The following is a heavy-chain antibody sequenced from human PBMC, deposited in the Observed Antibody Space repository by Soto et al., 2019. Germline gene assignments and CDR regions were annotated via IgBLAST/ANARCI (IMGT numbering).Heavy chain of an antibody. Sequence: QITLKESGPTLVKPTQTLTLTCTFSGFSLSTRGVGVGWIRQPPGKALEWLAIIYWDDDKRYSPSLKSRLTNPKDTSKNQVVLTMTNMDPVDTTTYYCAHKGGGDRILDYWGQGTLVTVSS. CDR1: GFSLSTRGVG. D-gene: IGHD3-16*01. CDR3: AHKGGGDRILDY. V-gene: IGHV2-5*02. CDR2: IYWDDDK. J-gene: IGHJ4*02.